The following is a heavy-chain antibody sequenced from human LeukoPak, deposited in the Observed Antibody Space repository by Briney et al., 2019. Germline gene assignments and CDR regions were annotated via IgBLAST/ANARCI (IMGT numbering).Heavy chain of an antibody. CDR3: ASPSSTSQPHYYYYMDV. D-gene: IGHD2-2*01. Sequence: GASVKVSCEASGGTFSSYAISWMRQAPGQGLEWMGGIIPIFGTANYAQKFQGRVTITADESTSTAYMELSSLRSEDTAVYYCASPSSTSQPHYYYYMDVWGKGTTVTVSS. CDR2: IIPIFGTA. J-gene: IGHJ6*03. V-gene: IGHV1-69*13. CDR1: GGTFSSYA.